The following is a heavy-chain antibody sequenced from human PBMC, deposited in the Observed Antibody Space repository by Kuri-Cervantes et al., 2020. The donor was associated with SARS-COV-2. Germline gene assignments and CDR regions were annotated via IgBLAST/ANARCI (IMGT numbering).Heavy chain of an antibody. D-gene: IGHD4-17*01. CDR2: ISNSGNSI. CDR3: ARVKTTETTVRVDY. J-gene: IGHJ4*02. Sequence: GGSLRLSCKASGFTFSRYSMAWVRQAPGKGLEWVSFISNSGNSIYYGDSLHSRFSISRDNAQSTVSLQMNSLRGEDTAVYYCARVKTTETTVRVDYWGPGTLVTVSS. CDR1: GFTFSRYS. V-gene: IGHV3-21*06.